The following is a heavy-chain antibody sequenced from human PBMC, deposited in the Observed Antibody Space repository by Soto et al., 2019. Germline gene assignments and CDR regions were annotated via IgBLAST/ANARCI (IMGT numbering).Heavy chain of an antibody. J-gene: IGHJ4*02. Sequence: PSETLSLTCAVYGGSFSGYYWSWIRRPPGKGLEWIGEINHSGSTNYNPSLKSRVTISVDTSKNQFSLKLSSVTAADTAVYYCARLAVGLRYFDWLWARSYFDYWGQGTLVTVSS. CDR2: INHSGST. V-gene: IGHV4-34*01. D-gene: IGHD3-9*01. CDR3: ARLAVGLRYFDWLWARSYFDY. CDR1: GGSFSGYY.